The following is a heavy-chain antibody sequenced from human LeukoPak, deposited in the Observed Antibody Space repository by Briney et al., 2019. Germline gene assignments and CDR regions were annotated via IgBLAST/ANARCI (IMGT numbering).Heavy chain of an antibody. V-gene: IGHV4-34*01. CDR1: GGSFNGYY. Sequence: PSETLSLTCAVYGGSFNGYYWSWIRQPPGKGLEWIGEINHSGSTNYNPSLKSRVTISVDTSKNQFSLKLSSVTAADTAVYYCARGLSLITGTTAVVATKGSLDYWGQGTLVTVSS. D-gene: IGHD1-7*01. CDR3: ARGLSLITGTTAVVATKGSLDY. J-gene: IGHJ4*02. CDR2: INHSGST.